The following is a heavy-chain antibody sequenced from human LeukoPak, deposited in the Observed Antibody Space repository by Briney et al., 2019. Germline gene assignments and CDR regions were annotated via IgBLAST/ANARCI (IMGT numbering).Heavy chain of an antibody. CDR1: GCNFTSYW. Sequence: GASLQISCKGSGCNFTSYWIGWVRQLPGKGLEWMGIIYPGDSDTRYSPSFQGQVTISADKSISTAYLQWSSLKASDTAMYYCARTTNFDWLFDAFDIWGQGTMVTVSS. D-gene: IGHD3-9*01. V-gene: IGHV5-51*01. J-gene: IGHJ3*02. CDR2: IYPGDSDT. CDR3: ARTTNFDWLFDAFDI.